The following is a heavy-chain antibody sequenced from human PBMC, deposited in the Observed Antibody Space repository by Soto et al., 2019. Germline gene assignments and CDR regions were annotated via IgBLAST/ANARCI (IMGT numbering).Heavy chain of an antibody. Sequence: QVQLVQSGAEVKKPGASVKVSCKASGYTFTSYGISWVRQAPGQGLEWMGWISAYNGNTNYAQKLQGSVTITTDTSTSTAYMELRILRSDDTAVYYCARDKGWEPTDYWGQGTLVTVSS. CDR1: GYTFTSYG. CDR3: ARDKGWEPTDY. J-gene: IGHJ4*02. V-gene: IGHV1-18*01. D-gene: IGHD1-26*01. CDR2: ISAYNGNT.